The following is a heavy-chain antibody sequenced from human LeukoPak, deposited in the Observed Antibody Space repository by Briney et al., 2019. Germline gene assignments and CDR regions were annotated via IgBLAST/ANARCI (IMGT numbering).Heavy chain of an antibody. CDR3: ARARPLSYCSGSCYYLDY. Sequence: PSQTLSLTCTASGGSISSGSFYWSWIRQPAGKGLEWIGRIYASGSTNYNPSLKSRVTISVDTSKNQFSLKLSSVTAADTAVYYCARARPLSYCSGSCYYLDYWGQGTLVTVSS. CDR1: GGSISSGSFY. D-gene: IGHD2-15*01. V-gene: IGHV4-61*02. CDR2: IYASGST. J-gene: IGHJ4*02.